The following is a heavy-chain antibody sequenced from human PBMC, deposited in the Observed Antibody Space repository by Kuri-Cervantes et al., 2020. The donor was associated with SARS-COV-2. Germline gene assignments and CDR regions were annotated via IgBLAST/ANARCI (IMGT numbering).Heavy chain of an antibody. CDR1: GGPISSGGYS. V-gene: IGHV2-70*01. J-gene: IGHJ6*02. D-gene: IGHD3-10*01. CDR2: IDWEDDE. Sequence: LRLSCAVSGGPISSGGYSWSWIRQPPGKALEWLALIDWEDDEYYSASLKTSVTISKDTSKNQVVLAMTNMDPLDTATYYCARMRFSGSGRQYCGMDVWGQGTTVTVSS. CDR3: ARMRFSGSGRQYCGMDV.